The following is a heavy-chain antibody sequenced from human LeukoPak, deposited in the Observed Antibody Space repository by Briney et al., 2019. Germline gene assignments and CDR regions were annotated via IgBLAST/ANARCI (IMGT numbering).Heavy chain of an antibody. CDR1: GFTLSTFW. CDR3: ARDRYEYDSSTYFGCYA. J-gene: IGHJ5*02. Sequence: GGSLRLSCAASGFTLSTFWMSWVRQAPGKGLEWVANIKQDGSEKYYVDSVKSRFTISRDNAKNSLYLQMNSLRAEDTAVYYCARDRYEYDSSTYFGCYAWGLGTLVTVSS. V-gene: IGHV3-7*01. CDR2: IKQDGSEK. D-gene: IGHD3-22*01.